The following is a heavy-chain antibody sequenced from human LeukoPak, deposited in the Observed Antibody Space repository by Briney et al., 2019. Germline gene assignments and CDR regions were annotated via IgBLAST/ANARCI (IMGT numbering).Heavy chain of an antibody. J-gene: IGHJ4*02. Sequence: SETLSLTCTVSGCSISSYYWSWIRQPPGKGLEWIGYIYYSGSTNYIPSLKSRVTISVDTCKNQFSLKLSSVTAADTAVYYCARHDLTGEDYFDYWGQGTLVTVSS. CDR3: ARHDLTGEDYFDY. CDR2: IYYSGST. CDR1: GCSISSYY. D-gene: IGHD7-27*01. V-gene: IGHV4-59*08.